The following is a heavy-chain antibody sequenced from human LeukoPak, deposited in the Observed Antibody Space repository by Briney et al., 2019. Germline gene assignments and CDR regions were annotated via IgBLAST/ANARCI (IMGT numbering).Heavy chain of an antibody. V-gene: IGHV3-53*01. CDR3: AKPPAVVTPFGYFDL. CDR2: IYSGGST. CDR1: GFTFSSYS. Sequence: PGGSLRLSCAASGFTFSSYSMNWVRQAPGKGLEWVSVIYSGGSTYYADSVKGRFTISRDNSKNTLYLQMNSLRAEDTAVYYCAKPPAVVTPFGYFDLWGRGTLVTVSS. J-gene: IGHJ2*01. D-gene: IGHD4-23*01.